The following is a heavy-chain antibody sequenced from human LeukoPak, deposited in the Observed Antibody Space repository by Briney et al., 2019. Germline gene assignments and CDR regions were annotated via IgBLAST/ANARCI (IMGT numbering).Heavy chain of an antibody. V-gene: IGHV4-39*01. CDR3: ARYASGSYYWFDP. D-gene: IGHD3-10*01. J-gene: IGHJ5*02. CDR1: GGSISSTSYH. CDR2: VYYTGSA. Sequence: PSETLSLTCTVSGGSISSTSYHWAWIRQPPGKGLEWIATVYYTGSAYYNPSLKSRVTISVDTSKSQFSLKLSSVITADTALYYCARYASGSYYWFDPWGQGTLVTVSS.